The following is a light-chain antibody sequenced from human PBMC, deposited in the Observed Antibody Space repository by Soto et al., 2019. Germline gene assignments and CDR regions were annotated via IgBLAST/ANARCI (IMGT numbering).Light chain of an antibody. CDR3: QQYNNWPLT. V-gene: IGKV3-15*01. CDR2: GAS. CDR1: QSVNNN. Sequence: EIVMTQSPATLSVSPGERATLSCRASQSVNNNLAWYQQKPGQAPRLLIYGASARATGIPARFSGSGSGTESTLTISSLQSEEFAVYYCQQYNNWPLTFGGGTKVEIK. J-gene: IGKJ4*01.